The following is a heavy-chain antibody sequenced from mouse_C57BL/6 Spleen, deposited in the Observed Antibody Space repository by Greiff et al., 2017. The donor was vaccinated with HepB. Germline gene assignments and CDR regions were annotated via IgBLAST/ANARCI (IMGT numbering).Heavy chain of an antibody. J-gene: IGHJ4*01. Sequence: EVQLQQSGPELVKPGASVKISCKASGYTFTDYYMNWVKQSHGKSLEWIGDINPNNGGTSYNQKFKGKATLTVDKSSSTAYMELRSLTSEDSAVYYCASPGGRDYAMDYWGQGTSVTVSS. CDR1: GYTFTDYY. D-gene: IGHD1-1*02. CDR3: ASPGGRDYAMDY. CDR2: INPNNGGT. V-gene: IGHV1-26*01.